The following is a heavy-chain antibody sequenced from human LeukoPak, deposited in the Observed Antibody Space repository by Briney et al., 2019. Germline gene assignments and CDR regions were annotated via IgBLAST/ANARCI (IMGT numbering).Heavy chain of an antibody. CDR1: GFPSSSYV. V-gene: IGHV3-48*02. J-gene: IGHJ4*02. CDR3: ARDNDWAFDY. Sequence: GGSLRLSCAASGFPSSSYVMSWVRQAPGKGLEWVSYINHNGGTIYYPDFVKGRFTISRDNAKNSLYLQMNSLRDEDTAVYYCARDNDWAFDYWGQGTLVTVSS. D-gene: IGHD3-9*01. CDR2: INHNGGTI.